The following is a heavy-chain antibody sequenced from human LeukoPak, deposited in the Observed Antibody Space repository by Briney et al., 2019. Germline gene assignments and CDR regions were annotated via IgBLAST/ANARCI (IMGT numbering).Heavy chain of an antibody. CDR1: GGSISSYY. CDR2: IYYSGST. D-gene: IGHD5-18*01. V-gene: IGHV4-59*01. Sequence: SETLSLTCTVSGGSISSYYWSWIRQPPGKGLEWIGYIYYSGSTNYNPSLKSRVTISVDTSKNQFSLKLGSVTAADTAVYYCAREEYSYGSYFDYWGQGTLVTVSS. CDR3: AREEYSYGSYFDY. J-gene: IGHJ4*02.